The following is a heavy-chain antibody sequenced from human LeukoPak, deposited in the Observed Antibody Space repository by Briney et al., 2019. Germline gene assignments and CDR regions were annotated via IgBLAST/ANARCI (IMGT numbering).Heavy chain of an antibody. CDR2: IYYSGGT. D-gene: IGHD4-23*01. CDR3: AKGPRVNLVYFDY. J-gene: IGHJ4*02. V-gene: IGHV4-39*01. Sequence: PSETLSLTCTVSGGSISSSSYYWGWIRQPPGKGLEWIGSIYYSGGTYYNPSLKSRVSISVDTSKNQFSLKLSSVTAADTALYYCAKGPRVNLVYFDYWGQGTLVTVSS. CDR1: GGSISSSSYY.